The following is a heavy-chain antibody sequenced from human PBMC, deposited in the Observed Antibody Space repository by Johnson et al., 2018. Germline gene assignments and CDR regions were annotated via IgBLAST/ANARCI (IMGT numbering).Heavy chain of an antibody. V-gene: IGHV1-69*01. CDR1: GGIFSSFA. J-gene: IGHJ1*01. CDR2: IIPILQTP. Sequence: QLVESGAEVKRPGSSVKVSCKAFGGIFSSFAISWVRRAPGQGLEWMGGIIPILQTPHYAQKFQGRVPISADASTSTSYMAVSSLRSEDTASYYCTRGDYFHSSGYFYVPEDFQHWGQGTLVTVSS. CDR3: TRGDYFHSSGYFYVPEDFQH. D-gene: IGHD3-22*01.